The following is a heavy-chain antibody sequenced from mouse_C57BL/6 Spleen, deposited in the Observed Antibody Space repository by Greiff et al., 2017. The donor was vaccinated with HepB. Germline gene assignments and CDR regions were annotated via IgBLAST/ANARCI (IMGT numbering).Heavy chain of an antibody. J-gene: IGHJ4*01. D-gene: IGHD2-4*01. CDR2: INPSKGGT. V-gene: IGHV1-53*01. CDR3: ARGGLRRGYAMDY. CDR1: GYTFTSYW. Sequence: VQLQQPGTELVKPGASVKLSCKASGYTFTSYWMHWVKQRPGQGLEWIGNINPSKGGTNYNEKFKSKATLTVDKSSSTAYMQLSSLTSEDSAVYYCARGGLRRGYAMDYWGQGTSVTVSS.